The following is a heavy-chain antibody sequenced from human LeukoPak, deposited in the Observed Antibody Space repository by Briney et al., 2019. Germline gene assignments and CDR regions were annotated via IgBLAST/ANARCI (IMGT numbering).Heavy chain of an antibody. V-gene: IGHV3-64D*06. Sequence: GGSLRLSCSASGFVFTIYTMYWVRQAPGKGPEYVSTISGSGNGFSIYYADSVEGRFTISRDDSKSILYLQMNGLRSEDTAVYYCVKDFGRIRGTPDSWGQGTLVTVSS. CDR2: ISGSGNGFSI. J-gene: IGHJ4*02. CDR1: GFVFTIYT. CDR3: VKDFGRIRGTPDS. D-gene: IGHD1-26*01.